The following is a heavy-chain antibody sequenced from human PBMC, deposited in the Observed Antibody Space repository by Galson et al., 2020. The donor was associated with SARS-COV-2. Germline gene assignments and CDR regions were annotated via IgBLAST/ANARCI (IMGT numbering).Heavy chain of an antibody. Sequence: SQTLSLTCTVSGGSISSYYWSWIRQPPGKGLEWIGYIYYSGSTNYNPSLKSRVTISVDTSKNQFSLKLSSVTAADTAVYYCAREGVPAAMWDWFDPWGQGTLVTVSS. J-gene: IGHJ5*02. CDR3: AREGVPAAMWDWFDP. V-gene: IGHV4-59*01. CDR2: IYYSGST. D-gene: IGHD2-2*01. CDR1: GGSISSYY.